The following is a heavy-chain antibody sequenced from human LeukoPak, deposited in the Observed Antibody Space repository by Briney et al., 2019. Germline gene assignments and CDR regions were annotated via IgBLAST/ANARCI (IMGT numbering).Heavy chain of an antibody. J-gene: IGHJ4*02. CDR3: ARGTEYYFDY. D-gene: IGHD1-1*01. Sequence: GASVKVSCKASGYTFTGYYMHWVRQAPGQGLEWMRRINPNSGGTNYAQKFQGRVTMTRDTSISTAYMDLTRLRSDDTAVYYCARGTEYYFDYWGQGTLVTVSS. CDR1: GYTFTGYY. CDR2: INPNSGGT. V-gene: IGHV1-2*06.